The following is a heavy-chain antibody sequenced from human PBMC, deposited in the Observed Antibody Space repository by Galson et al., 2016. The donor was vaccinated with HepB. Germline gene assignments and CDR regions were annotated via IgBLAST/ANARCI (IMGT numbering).Heavy chain of an antibody. CDR2: IDPSDSYT. Sequence: QSGAEVKKPGESLRISCKGSGYSFTSYWITWVRQMPGKGLEWMGRIDPSDSYTNYSPSFQGHITISADKSISTAYLQWSSLKASDTAMYYCAKQPLYYETSVHGGYGGQGTLVTRSS. J-gene: IGHJ4*02. D-gene: IGHD3-22*01. V-gene: IGHV5-10-1*01. CDR1: GYSFTSYW. CDR3: AKQPLYYETSVHGGY.